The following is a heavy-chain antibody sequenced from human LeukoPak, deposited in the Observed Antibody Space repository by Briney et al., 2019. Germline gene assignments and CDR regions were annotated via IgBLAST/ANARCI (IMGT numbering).Heavy chain of an antibody. Sequence: LGESLKISCKGSGYSFTSYWIGWVRQMPGKGLEWMGIIYPGESDTRYSPSFQGQVTISADKSIRTAYLQWSSLKASDTAMYYCARGSNTAMVTGDYWGQGTLVTVSS. J-gene: IGHJ4*02. CDR3: ARGSNTAMVTGDY. CDR1: GYSFTSYW. D-gene: IGHD5-18*01. V-gene: IGHV5-51*01. CDR2: IYPGESDT.